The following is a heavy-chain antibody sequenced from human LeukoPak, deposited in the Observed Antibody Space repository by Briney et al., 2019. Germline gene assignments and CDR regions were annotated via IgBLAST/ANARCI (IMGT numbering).Heavy chain of an antibody. CDR1: GFTFSSSG. CDR3: ARDGVGADGIDY. V-gene: IGHV3-30*02. CDR2: ISYDGGNR. D-gene: IGHD1-26*01. J-gene: IGHJ4*02. Sequence: GGSLRLSCAASGFTFSSSGMHWVRQAPGKGLEWVAFISYDGGNRYYADSVKGRFTISRDNSKNSLYLQMNSLRAEDTAVYYCARDGVGADGIDYWGQGTLVTVSS.